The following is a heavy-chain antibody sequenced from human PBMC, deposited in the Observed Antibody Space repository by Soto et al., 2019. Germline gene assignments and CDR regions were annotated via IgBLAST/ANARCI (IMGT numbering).Heavy chain of an antibody. CDR1: GGTFSSYA. J-gene: IGHJ4*02. CDR2: IIPIFGTA. Sequence: SVKVSCKASGGTFSSYAISWVRQAPGQGLEWMGGIIPIFGTANYAQKFQGRVTITADESTSTAYMELSSLRSEDTAVYYCAGSAILRYFDWLLNYWGQGTLVTVSS. CDR3: AGSAILRYFDWLLNY. V-gene: IGHV1-69*13. D-gene: IGHD3-9*01.